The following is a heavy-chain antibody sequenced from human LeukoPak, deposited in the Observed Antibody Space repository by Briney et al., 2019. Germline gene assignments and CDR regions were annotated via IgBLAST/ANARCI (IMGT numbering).Heavy chain of an antibody. Sequence: SETLSLTCTVSGGSINNYYWSWIRQPPGKGLEWIGYIYYSGSTNYNPSLKSRVTISVDTSKNQFSLKLSSVTAADTAVYYCARRIYGDYGWYFDLWGRGTLVTVSS. CDR2: IYYSGST. V-gene: IGHV4-59*08. CDR1: GGSINNYY. D-gene: IGHD4-17*01. J-gene: IGHJ2*01. CDR3: ARRIYGDYGWYFDL.